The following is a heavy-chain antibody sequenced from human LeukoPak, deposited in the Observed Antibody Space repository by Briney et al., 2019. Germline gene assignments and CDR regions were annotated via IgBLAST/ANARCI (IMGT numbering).Heavy chain of an antibody. V-gene: IGHV1-69*01. CDR3: ARGSGGADYYYYYMDV. D-gene: IGHD1-26*01. CDR1: GGTFSSSA. J-gene: IGHJ6*03. CDR2: IIPIFGTA. Sequence: SVKVSCKASGGTFSSSAISWVRQAPGQGLEWMGGIIPIFGTANYAQKFQGRVPITADESTSTAYMKLSSLRPEDTAVYYCARGSGGADYYYYYMDVWGKGTTVTVAS.